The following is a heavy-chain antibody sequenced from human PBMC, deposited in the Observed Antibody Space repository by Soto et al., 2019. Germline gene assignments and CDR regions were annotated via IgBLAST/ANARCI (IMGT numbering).Heavy chain of an antibody. D-gene: IGHD3-9*01. V-gene: IGHV4-39*01. Sequence: QLQLQESGPGLVKPSETLSLTCTVSGGSISSSSGYWGWIRQPPGKGLEWIGSIYYSGTTYYKPSLKSRVTISVDTSKNQCSLTLSSVTAADTAMYYCASPRGGYLGAFDIWGQGTMVTVSS. J-gene: IGHJ3*02. CDR1: GGSISSSSGY. CDR2: IYYSGTT. CDR3: ASPRGGYLGAFDI.